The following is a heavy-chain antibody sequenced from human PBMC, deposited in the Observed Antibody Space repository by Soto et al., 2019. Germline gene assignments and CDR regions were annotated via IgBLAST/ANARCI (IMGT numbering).Heavy chain of an antibody. CDR2: INPSGGST. J-gene: IGHJ6*02. CDR1: GYTFTSYY. D-gene: IGHD3-10*01. CDR3: ARVYYGSGSRVGMDV. Sequence: ASVKVSCKASGYTFTSYYMLWVRQAPGQGLEWMGIINPSGGSTSYAQKFQGRVTMTRDTSTSTVYMELSSLRSEDTAVYYCARVYYGSGSRVGMDVWGQGTTVTVPS. V-gene: IGHV1-46*01.